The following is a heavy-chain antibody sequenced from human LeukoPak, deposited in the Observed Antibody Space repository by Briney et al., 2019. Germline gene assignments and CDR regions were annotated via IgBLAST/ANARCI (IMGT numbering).Heavy chain of an antibody. CDR3: ARVYCSYQLVSVGY. Sequence: PGASVTVSCKAAGYTFTGYYMHWVRQAPGQGLEGMGWINPNSGGTNYAQKFQGRVTMNRDKSISTAYMELSRLRSDDTAVYYCARVYCSYQLVSVGYWGQGTLVTVSS. CDR2: INPNSGGT. D-gene: IGHD2-2*01. V-gene: IGHV1-2*02. J-gene: IGHJ4*02. CDR1: GYTFTGYY.